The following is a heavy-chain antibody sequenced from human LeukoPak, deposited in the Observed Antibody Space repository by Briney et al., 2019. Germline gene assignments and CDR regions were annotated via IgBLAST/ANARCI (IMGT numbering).Heavy chain of an antibody. V-gene: IGHV3-23*01. CDR3: AKDGGLWVSAHWGDS. CDR1: GFTFSSYT. J-gene: IGHJ4*02. CDR2: ITTSDGNT. Sequence: GGSLRLSCAASGFTFSSYTLSWVRQAPGKGLEWVSTITTSDGNTYYADSVKGRFTVSRDNSKNTLFLQMNSLRAEDTAVYYCAKDGGLWVSAHWGDSWGRGTLVTVSS. D-gene: IGHD7-27*01.